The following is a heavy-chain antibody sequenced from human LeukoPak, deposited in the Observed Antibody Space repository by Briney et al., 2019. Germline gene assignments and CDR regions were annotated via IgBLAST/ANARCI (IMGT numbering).Heavy chain of an antibody. CDR3: AKDGCSGGSYFSHFDY. CDR1: GFTFSSYS. V-gene: IGHV3-21*01. CDR2: ISSSSSYI. Sequence: GGSLRLSCAASGFTFSSYSMNWVRQAPGKGLEWVSSISSSSSYIYYADSVKGRFTISRDDAKNSLYLQMNSLRAEDTAVYYCAKDGCSGGSYFSHFDYWGQGTLVTVSS. D-gene: IGHD2-15*01. J-gene: IGHJ4*02.